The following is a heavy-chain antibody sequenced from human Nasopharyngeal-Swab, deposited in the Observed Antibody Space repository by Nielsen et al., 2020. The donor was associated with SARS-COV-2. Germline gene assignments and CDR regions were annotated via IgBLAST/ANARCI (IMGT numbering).Heavy chain of an antibody. CDR3: AKTYDYVWGSYSMYYGMDV. CDR1: GGSISSYY. Sequence: SEILSLTCTVSGGSISSYYWSWIRQPPGKGLEWIGYIYYSGSTNYNPSLKSRVTISVDTSKNQFSLKLSSVTAADTAVYYCAKTYDYVWGSYSMYYGMDVWGQGTTVTVSS. J-gene: IGHJ6*02. CDR2: IYYSGST. V-gene: IGHV4-59*08. D-gene: IGHD3-16*01.